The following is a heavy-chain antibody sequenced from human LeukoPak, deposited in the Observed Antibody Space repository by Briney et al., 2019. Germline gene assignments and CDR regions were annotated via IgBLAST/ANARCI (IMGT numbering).Heavy chain of an antibody. Sequence: GGSLRLSCAASGFTFSSYAMHWVRQAPGKGLEWVAVISYDGSNKYYADSVKGRFTISRDNSKNTLYLQMNSLRAEDTAVYYCARDPRILTGYYYRTFGDPFDYWGQGTLVTVSS. CDR2: ISYDGSNK. J-gene: IGHJ4*02. CDR1: GFTFSSYA. CDR3: ARDPRILTGYYYRTFGDPFDY. V-gene: IGHV3-30*04. D-gene: IGHD3-9*01.